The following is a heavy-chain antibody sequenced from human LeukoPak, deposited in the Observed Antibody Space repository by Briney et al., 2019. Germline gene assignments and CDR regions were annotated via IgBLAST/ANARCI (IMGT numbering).Heavy chain of an antibody. CDR1: GGSISGTNW. D-gene: IGHD1-26*01. CDR3: SRESGPFCPLGY. CDR2: ISLAGQT. J-gene: IGHJ4*02. Sequence: SGTLSLTCGVSGGSISGTNWWSWVRQPPGQGLEWIGEISLAGQTNYNPSLNGRVTMSLDKSSNQLSLHLTSVTAADTATYFCSRESGPFCPLGYWGQGALVIVSS. V-gene: IGHV4-4*02.